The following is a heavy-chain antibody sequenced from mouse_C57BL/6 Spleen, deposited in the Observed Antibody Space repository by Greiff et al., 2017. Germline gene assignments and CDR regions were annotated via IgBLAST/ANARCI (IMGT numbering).Heavy chain of an antibody. D-gene: IGHD1-1*01. CDR3: ASDYYGSSYGGGDAMDY. CDR2: IDPGDGET. V-gene: IGHV14-2*01. CDR1: GFNIKDYY. Sequence: EVMLVESGAELVKPGASVKLSCTASGFNIKDYYMHWVKQRTEQGLEWIGRIDPGDGETKYAPKFQGKATITADTSSNTAYLQLSSLTSEDTAVYYCASDYYGSSYGGGDAMDYWGQGTSVTVSS. J-gene: IGHJ4*01.